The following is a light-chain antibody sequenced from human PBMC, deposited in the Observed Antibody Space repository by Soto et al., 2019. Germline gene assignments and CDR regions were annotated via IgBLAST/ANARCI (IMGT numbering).Light chain of an antibody. CDR1: QSVLYSSNNKNY. CDR2: WAS. V-gene: IGKV4-1*01. CDR3: QQYYSAPWT. Sequence: DIVMTQSPDSLAVSLGETATINCKSSQSVLYSSNNKNYLAWYQQRPGQPPKLLIYWASTRESGVPDRFSGSGSGTDFTLTINSLQAEDVAVYYCQQYYSAPWTFGQGTKVEIK. J-gene: IGKJ1*01.